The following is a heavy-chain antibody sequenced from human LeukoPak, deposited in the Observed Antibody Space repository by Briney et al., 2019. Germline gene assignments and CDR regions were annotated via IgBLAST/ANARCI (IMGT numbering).Heavy chain of an antibody. V-gene: IGHV3-23*01. CDR2: ISGSGGST. CDR1: GFTFSSYA. Sequence: GGSLRLSCAASGFTFSSYAMPWVRQAPGKGLEWVSAISGSGGSTYYADSVKGRFTISRDNSKNTLYLQMNSLRAEDTAIYYCAKVFGVGIAASAMYYFDDWGQGTLVTVSS. J-gene: IGHJ4*02. CDR3: AKVFGVGIAASAMYYFDD. D-gene: IGHD6-13*01.